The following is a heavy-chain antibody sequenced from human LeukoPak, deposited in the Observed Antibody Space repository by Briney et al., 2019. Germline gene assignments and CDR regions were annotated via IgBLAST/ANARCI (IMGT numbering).Heavy chain of an antibody. V-gene: IGHV1-69*04. D-gene: IGHD6-19*01. Sequence: SVKVSCKASGGTFSSYAISWVRQAPGQGLEWMGRIIPILGIANYAQKFQGRVTITADKSTSTAYMELSSLRSEDTAVYYCARVTPYSSGWYPANWFDPWGQGTLVTVSS. CDR1: GGTFSSYA. CDR3: ARVTPYSSGWYPANWFDP. J-gene: IGHJ5*02. CDR2: IIPILGIA.